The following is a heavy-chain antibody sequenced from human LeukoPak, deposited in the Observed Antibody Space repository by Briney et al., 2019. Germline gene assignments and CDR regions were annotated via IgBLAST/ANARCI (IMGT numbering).Heavy chain of an antibody. V-gene: IGHV4-34*01. D-gene: IGHD2-21*02. CDR3: AREYSKDCGGDCYNFDY. Sequence: SETLSLTCTVSGGSISSYYWSWIRQPPGKGLEWIGEINHSGSTNYNPSLKSRVTISVDTSKNQFSLKLSSVTAADTAVYYCAREYSKDCGGDCYNFDYWGQGTLVTVSS. CDR2: INHSGST. CDR1: GGSISSYY. J-gene: IGHJ4*02.